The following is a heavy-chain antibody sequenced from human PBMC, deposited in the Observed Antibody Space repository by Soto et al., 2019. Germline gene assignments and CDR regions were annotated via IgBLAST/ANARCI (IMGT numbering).Heavy chain of an antibody. V-gene: IGHV1-18*03. J-gene: IGHJ3*02. D-gene: IGHD3-3*01. Sequence: QVQLVQSGAEVKKPGASVKVSCKASGYTFTSYGISWVRQAPGQGLEWMGWISAYNGNTNYAQKLQGRVTMTTDTPTRTTYMEQRSLRADDLAGYYCAREQSRITIFGWVKTDAFDIWGQATMVTASS. CDR1: GYTFTSYG. CDR2: ISAYNGNT. CDR3: AREQSRITIFGWVKTDAFDI.